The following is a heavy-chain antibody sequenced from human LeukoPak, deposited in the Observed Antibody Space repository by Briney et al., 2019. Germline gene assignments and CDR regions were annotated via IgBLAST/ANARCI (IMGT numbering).Heavy chain of an antibody. J-gene: IGHJ4*02. CDR3: ARDISGIAVAGGFDY. D-gene: IGHD6-19*01. CDR1: GGSVSSGSYY. CDR2: IYYSGST. Sequence: SETLSLTCTVSGGSVSSGSYYWSWIRQPPGKGLEWIGYIYYSGSTNYNPSLKSRVTISVGTSKNQFSLKLSSVTAADTAVYYCARDISGIAVAGGFDYWGQGTLVTVSS. V-gene: IGHV4-61*01.